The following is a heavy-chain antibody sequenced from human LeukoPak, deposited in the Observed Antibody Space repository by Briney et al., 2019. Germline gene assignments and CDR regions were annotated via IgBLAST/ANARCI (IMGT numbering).Heavy chain of an antibody. D-gene: IGHD1-26*01. J-gene: IGHJ4*02. CDR2: IRYDGSNK. V-gene: IGHV3-30*02. Sequence: PGGSLRLSCAASGFTFSSYGMHWVRQAPGQGLEWVAFIRYDGSNKYYADSVKGRFTISSDNSKNTLYLQMNSLRAEDTAVYYCARRAVSGSYYFDYWGQGTLVTVSS. CDR1: GFTFSSYG. CDR3: ARRAVSGSYYFDY.